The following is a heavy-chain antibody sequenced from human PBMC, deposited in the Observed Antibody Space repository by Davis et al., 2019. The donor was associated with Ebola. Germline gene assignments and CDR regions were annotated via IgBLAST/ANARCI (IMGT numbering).Heavy chain of an antibody. Sequence: ASVKVSCKASGYTFTSYGISWVRQAPGQGLEWMGWISAYNGNTNYAQKFQGRVTMTRDTSISTAYMELSSLRSDDTAVYYCARGTTLTTGFDNWGQGTLVTVSS. CDR1: GYTFTSYG. CDR2: ISAYNGNT. J-gene: IGHJ4*02. CDR3: ARGTTLTTGFDN. D-gene: IGHD4-17*01. V-gene: IGHV1-18*01.